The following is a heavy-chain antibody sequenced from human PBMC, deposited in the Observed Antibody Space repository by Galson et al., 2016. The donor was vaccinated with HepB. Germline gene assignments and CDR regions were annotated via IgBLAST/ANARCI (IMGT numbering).Heavy chain of an antibody. V-gene: IGHV3-9*02. J-gene: IGHJ3*02. CDR3: AKDSGAYYYDSSGHRRNAFDI. Sequence: SLRLSCAASGFTSDHYAMHWVRQAPGKGLEWVSGISRNSGSIGYADSVKGRFTISRDNAKNSLYLQMNSLRAEDTALYYCAKDSGAYYYDSSGHRRNAFDIWGQGTVVTVSS. D-gene: IGHD3-22*01. CDR1: GFTSDHYA. CDR2: ISRNSGSI.